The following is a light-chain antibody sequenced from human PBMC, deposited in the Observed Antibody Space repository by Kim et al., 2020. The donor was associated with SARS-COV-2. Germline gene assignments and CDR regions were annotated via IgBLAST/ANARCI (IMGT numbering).Light chain of an antibody. CDR2: EDN. J-gene: IGLJ3*02. Sequence: GNTVTVTCTRSSGNIASSYVWWYQQRPGRSPTALIYEDNQRPPGVPERFSGSVDSTSASASLPTTGLMNEDEDDYYCWAYDDFNRVFGGGTQLTVL. CDR1: SGNIASSY. V-gene: IGLV6-57*01. CDR3: WAYDDFNRV.